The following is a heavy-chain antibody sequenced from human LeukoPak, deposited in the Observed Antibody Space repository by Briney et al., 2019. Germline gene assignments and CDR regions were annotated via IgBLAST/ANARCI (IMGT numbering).Heavy chain of an antibody. CDR1: GYIFTSYG. Sequence: ASVNVSCKASGYIFTSYGITWVRQAPGQGLEWVGWINGYNGNTNYAQKLRGRVTMTTDTATSTAYMELKTLTSDDSAFYYCARAGGFGESDYWGQGTLVTVSS. CDR3: ARAGGFGESDY. CDR2: INGYNGNT. D-gene: IGHD3-10*01. J-gene: IGHJ4*02. V-gene: IGHV1-18*01.